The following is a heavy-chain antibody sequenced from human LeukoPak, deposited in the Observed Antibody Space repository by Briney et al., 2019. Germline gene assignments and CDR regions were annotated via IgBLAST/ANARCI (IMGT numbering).Heavy chain of an antibody. CDR3: ARRGTGYCSSTSCYPDAFDI. D-gene: IGHD2-2*01. Sequence: GGSLRLSCAASGFTFSSYAMHWVRQAPGKGLEWVAVISYDGSNKYYADSVKGRFTISRDNSKNTLYLQMNSLRAEDTAVYYCARRGTGYCSSTSCYPDAFDIWGQGTMVTVSS. J-gene: IGHJ3*02. V-gene: IGHV3-30-3*01. CDR2: ISYDGSNK. CDR1: GFTFSSYA.